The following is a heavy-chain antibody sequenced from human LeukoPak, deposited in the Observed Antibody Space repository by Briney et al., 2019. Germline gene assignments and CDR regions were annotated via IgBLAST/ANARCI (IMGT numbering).Heavy chain of an antibody. CDR1: GFTFSSYA. V-gene: IGHV3-30*01. CDR3: ARGRYVVVTAMSAFDI. Sequence: GRSLRLSCAASGFTFSSYAMHWVRQAPGKGLEWVAVISYDGSNKYYADSVKGRFTISRDNSKNTLYLQMNSLRAEDTAVYYCARGRYVVVTAMSAFDIWGQGTMVTVSS. CDR2: ISYDGSNK. J-gene: IGHJ3*02. D-gene: IGHD2-21*02.